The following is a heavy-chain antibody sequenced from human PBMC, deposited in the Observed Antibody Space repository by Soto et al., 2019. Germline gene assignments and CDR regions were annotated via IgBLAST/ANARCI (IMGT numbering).Heavy chain of an antibody. V-gene: IGHV1-18*01. Sequence: ASVKVSCKASGYTFTSYGISWVRQAPGQGLEWMGWISAYNGNTNYAQKLQGRVTMTTDTSTSTAYMELRSLRSDDTAVYYCARDSEEDYCSGGSCYYYYYGMDVWGQVTTVTVAS. CDR1: GYTFTSYG. CDR2: ISAYNGNT. CDR3: ARDSEEDYCSGGSCYYYYYGMDV. J-gene: IGHJ6*02. D-gene: IGHD2-15*01.